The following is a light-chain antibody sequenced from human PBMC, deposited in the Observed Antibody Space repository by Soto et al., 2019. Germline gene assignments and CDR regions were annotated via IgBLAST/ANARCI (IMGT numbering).Light chain of an antibody. Sequence: QSVLTQPASVSGSPGQSITISCIGTSSDVGGSDYVSWYQQHPGKAPKLVIYDVSNRPSGVSDRFSGSKSGNTASLTISGLHAEDEADYYCCSYTRSNSLVRFGGGTKLTVL. CDR1: SSDVGGSDY. CDR2: DVS. J-gene: IGLJ2*01. V-gene: IGLV2-14*01. CDR3: CSYTRSNSLVR.